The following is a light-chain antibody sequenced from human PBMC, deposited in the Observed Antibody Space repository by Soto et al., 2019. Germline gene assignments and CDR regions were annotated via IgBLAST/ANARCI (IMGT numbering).Light chain of an antibody. CDR1: QGVRDD. J-gene: IGKJ4*01. CDR3: LQESNSPIT. V-gene: IGKV1-6*01. CDR2: SAS. Sequence: IQMTRSPSSLSASVGDRVTITCRASQGVRDDVGWYQQKPGKAPKLLIYSASTLQSGVPSRFSGSGSGTDFTLTISGLQLEDFATYYYLQESNSPITFGGGTRVAIK.